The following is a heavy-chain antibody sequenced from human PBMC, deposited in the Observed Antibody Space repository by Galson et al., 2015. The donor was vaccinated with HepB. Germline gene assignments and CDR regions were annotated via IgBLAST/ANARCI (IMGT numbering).Heavy chain of an antibody. D-gene: IGHD6-19*01. CDR2: INSIRTT. V-gene: IGHV3-48*02. Sequence: SLRLSCAASGFAFSPYSINWVRQAPGKGLEWVSYINSIRTTYYADSVKDRFTISRDNAKNSVFLQMNSLRDEDTAVYFCARSVEGHFDYWAREPWSPSPQ. CDR1: GFAFSPYS. CDR3: ARSVEGHFDY. J-gene: IGHJ4*02.